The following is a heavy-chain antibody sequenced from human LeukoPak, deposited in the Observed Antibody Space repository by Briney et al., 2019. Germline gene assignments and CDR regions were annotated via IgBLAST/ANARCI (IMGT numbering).Heavy chain of an antibody. CDR1: GYTFTSYD. Sequence: ASVKVSCKASGYTFTSYDINWVRQATGQGLEWMGWMNPNSGNTGYAQKFQGRVNMTRNTSISTAYMELSSLRSEDTAVYYCARGQRWELLNGMDVWGQGTTVTVSS. V-gene: IGHV1-8*01. CDR2: MNPNSGNT. CDR3: ARGQRWELLNGMDV. J-gene: IGHJ6*02. D-gene: IGHD1-26*01.